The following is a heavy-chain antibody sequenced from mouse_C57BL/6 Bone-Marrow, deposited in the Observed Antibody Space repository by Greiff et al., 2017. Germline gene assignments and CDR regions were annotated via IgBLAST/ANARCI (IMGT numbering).Heavy chain of an antibody. CDR1: GFTFSDYG. Sequence: EVKLMESGGGLVKPGGSLKLSCAASGFTFSDYGMHWVRQAPEKGLEWVAYISSGSSTIYYADTVKGRFTISRDNAKNTLFLQMTSLRSEDTAMYYCARDYYYGSSSFYWYFDVWGTGTTVTVSS. CDR2: ISSGSSTI. CDR3: ARDYYYGSSSFYWYFDV. D-gene: IGHD1-1*01. J-gene: IGHJ1*03. V-gene: IGHV5-17*01.